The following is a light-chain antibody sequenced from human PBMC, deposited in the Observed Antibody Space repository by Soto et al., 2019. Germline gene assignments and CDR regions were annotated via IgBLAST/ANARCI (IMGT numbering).Light chain of an antibody. V-gene: IGLV1-47*01. Sequence: QLVLTQPPSASGTPGQRVTISCSGSSSNIGSNYVYWYQQLPGTAPKLLIYRNNQRPSGVPVRFSGSKSGTSASLAISGLRSEDEADYYCTAWDDSLSGVIFGGGTKVTVL. CDR2: RNN. CDR3: TAWDDSLSGVI. CDR1: SSNIGSNY. J-gene: IGLJ2*01.